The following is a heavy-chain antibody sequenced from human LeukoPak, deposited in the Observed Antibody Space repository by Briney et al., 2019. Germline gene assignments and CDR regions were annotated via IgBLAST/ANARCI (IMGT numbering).Heavy chain of an antibody. D-gene: IGHD5-12*01. CDR2: INPNSGGT. V-gene: IGHV1-2*02. Sequence: ASVKVSCKASGYTFTGYYMHWVRQAPRQGLEWMGWINPNSGGTNYAQKFQGRVTMTRDTSISTAYMELSRLRSDDTAVYYCARDDIVQNDAFDIWGQGTMVTVSS. CDR3: ARDDIVQNDAFDI. CDR1: GYTFTGYY. J-gene: IGHJ3*02.